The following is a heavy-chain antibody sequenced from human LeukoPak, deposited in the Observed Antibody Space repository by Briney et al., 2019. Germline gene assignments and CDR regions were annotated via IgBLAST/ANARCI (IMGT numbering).Heavy chain of an antibody. CDR3: ARRHSTGWCER. CDR1: GGSISSSNYF. CDR2: ISYSGRT. D-gene: IGHD1-1*01. J-gene: IGHJ5*02. Sequence: SETLSLTCTVSGGSISSSNYFWGWVRQPPGKGLEWIGSISYSGRTYYHPSLESRVTISVDTSKNHFSLKVISVTAADTALYYCARRHSTGWCERWGQGTLVTVSS. V-gene: IGHV4-39*01.